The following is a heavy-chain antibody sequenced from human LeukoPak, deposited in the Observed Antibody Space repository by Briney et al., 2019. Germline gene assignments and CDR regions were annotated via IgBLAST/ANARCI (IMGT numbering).Heavy chain of an antibody. CDR2: ISSSSSYI. V-gene: IGHV3-21*01. CDR1: GFTFSSYS. CDR3: AGGYYYDSSGPQDY. D-gene: IGHD3-22*01. J-gene: IGHJ4*02. Sequence: GGSLRLSCAASGFTFSSYSMNWVRQAPGRGREWVSSISSSSSYIYYADSVKGRFTISRDNAKNSLYLQMNSLRAEDTAVYYCAGGYYYDSSGPQDYWGQGTLVTVSS.